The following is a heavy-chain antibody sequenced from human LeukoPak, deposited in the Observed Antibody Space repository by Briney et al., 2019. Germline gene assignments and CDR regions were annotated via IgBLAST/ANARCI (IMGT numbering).Heavy chain of an antibody. CDR2: TVASGTRA. J-gene: IGHJ1*01. D-gene: IGHD3-16*01. V-gene: IGHV3-23*01. Sequence: GGSLRLSCGASGFTFDNYAMTWVRQAPGKGLESVASTVASGTRAYYADSVKGRFTTSRDNFKNVLYLQMSSLRAEDTAIYYCAKDWGGVPEYLQHWGQGTLVTVSS. CDR3: AKDWGGVPEYLQH. CDR1: GFTFDNYA.